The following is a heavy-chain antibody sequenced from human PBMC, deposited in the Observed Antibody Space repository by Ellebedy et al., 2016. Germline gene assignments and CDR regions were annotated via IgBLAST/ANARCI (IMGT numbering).Heavy chain of an antibody. V-gene: IGHV1-3*04. Sequence: ASVKVSCKASGYRFTDYAMHWVRQAPGQRLEWMGWINTGNGNTKTSQKFHGRVTITRDTSASIVYMEFSSLRSEDTAVYYCASSQWELLQGDYYYYGMDVWGQGTTVTVSS. CDR3: ASSQWELLQGDYYYYGMDV. D-gene: IGHD1-26*01. J-gene: IGHJ6*02. CDR2: INTGNGNT. CDR1: GYRFTDYA.